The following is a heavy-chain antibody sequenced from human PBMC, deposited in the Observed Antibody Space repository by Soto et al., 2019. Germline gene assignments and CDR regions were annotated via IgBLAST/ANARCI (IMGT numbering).Heavy chain of an antibody. J-gene: IGHJ6*02. CDR1: GFTFSSYW. CDR3: ARDGETGTSHYYYYGMDV. D-gene: IGHD1-1*01. V-gene: IGHV3-7*03. Sequence: PGGSLRLSCAASGFTFSSYWMSWVRQAPGKGLEWVANIKQDGSEKYYVDSVKGRFTISRDNAKNSLYLQMNSLRAEDTAVYYCARDGETGTSHYYYYGMDVWGQGTTVTVSS. CDR2: IKQDGSEK.